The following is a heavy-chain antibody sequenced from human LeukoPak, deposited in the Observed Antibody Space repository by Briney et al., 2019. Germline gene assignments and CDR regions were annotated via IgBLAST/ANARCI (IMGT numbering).Heavy chain of an antibody. V-gene: IGHV1-3*01. J-gene: IGHJ4*02. CDR3: ARASVSTSFVYWESAYFDY. CDR1: GYTFTNYA. CDR2: INAGSGNT. D-gene: IGHD6-6*01. Sequence: ASVKVSCKASGYTFTNYAIHWVRQAPGQRLQWMGWINAGSGNTKYSQNFQDRVTITRDTSANIAYMELRSLRSEDTAVYSCARASVSTSFVYWESAYFDYWGQGTLVTVSS.